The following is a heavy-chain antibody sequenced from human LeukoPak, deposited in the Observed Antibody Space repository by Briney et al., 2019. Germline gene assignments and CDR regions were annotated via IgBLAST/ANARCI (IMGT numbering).Heavy chain of an antibody. CDR3: AKDRYSYAFEYSDS. Sequence: GRSLRLSCAASGFTFSSYGMHWVRQAPGKGLEWVAVISYDGSNKYYADSVKGRFTISRDNSKNTLYLQMNSLRAEDTAVYYCAKDRYSYAFEYSDSWGQGTLVTVSS. CDR1: GFTFSSYG. D-gene: IGHD5-18*01. J-gene: IGHJ4*02. CDR2: ISYDGSNK. V-gene: IGHV3-30*18.